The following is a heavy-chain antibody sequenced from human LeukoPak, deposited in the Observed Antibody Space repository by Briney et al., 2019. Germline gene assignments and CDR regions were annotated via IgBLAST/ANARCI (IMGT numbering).Heavy chain of an antibody. Sequence: SETLSLTCTVSGGSISSYHWSWIRQPPGKRLEWIGFISYSGSTNSNPSLKSRVAISIDTSENQFSLKLSSVTAADTAVYYCVRRNYDSRGYSNAFDIWGQGAMVTVSS. J-gene: IGHJ3*02. CDR3: VRRNYDSRGYSNAFDI. CDR2: ISYSGST. V-gene: IGHV4-59*01. CDR1: GGSISSYH. D-gene: IGHD3-22*01.